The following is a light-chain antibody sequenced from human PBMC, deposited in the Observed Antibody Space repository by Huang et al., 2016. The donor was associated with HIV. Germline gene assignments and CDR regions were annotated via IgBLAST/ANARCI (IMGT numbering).Light chain of an antibody. Sequence: EIVLPQSPATLSLSPGERATLSCRASRSVSSYSAWYQQRPGQAPSLLIYDASNRATGIPARFSGSGSGTDFTLTISSLEPEDFAVYYCQQRSNWPPLTFGGGTKVEIK. J-gene: IGKJ4*01. V-gene: IGKV3-11*01. CDR1: RSVSSY. CDR2: DAS. CDR3: QQRSNWPPLT.